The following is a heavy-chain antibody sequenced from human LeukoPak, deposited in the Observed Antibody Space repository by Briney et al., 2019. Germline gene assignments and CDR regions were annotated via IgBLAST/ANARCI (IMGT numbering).Heavy chain of an antibody. V-gene: IGHV3-74*01. CDR2: ISSDGSDT. Sequence: PGGSLRLSCAASGFTFSSYWMHWVRQAPAKGLVWVSRISSDGSDTNYADSVKGRFTISRDNAKNTLYLPMNSLRAEDTAVYYCARGSYSLGGFDYWGQGTLVTVSS. D-gene: IGHD6-13*01. CDR1: GFTFSSYW. J-gene: IGHJ4*02. CDR3: ARGSYSLGGFDY.